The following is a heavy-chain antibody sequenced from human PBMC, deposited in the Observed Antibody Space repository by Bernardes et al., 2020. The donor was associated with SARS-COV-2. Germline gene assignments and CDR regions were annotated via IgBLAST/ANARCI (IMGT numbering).Heavy chain of an antibody. J-gene: IGHJ4*02. Sequence: GRSLRVSCAASGFTFSSYAMSWVRQAPGKGLEWVSAISGSGGSTYYADSVKGRFTISRDNSKNTLYLQMNSLRAEDTAVYYCAKVGGYDIFFDYWGQGTLVTVSS. CDR1: GFTFSSYA. V-gene: IGHV3-23*01. CDR2: ISGSGGST. D-gene: IGHD5-12*01. CDR3: AKVGGYDIFFDY.